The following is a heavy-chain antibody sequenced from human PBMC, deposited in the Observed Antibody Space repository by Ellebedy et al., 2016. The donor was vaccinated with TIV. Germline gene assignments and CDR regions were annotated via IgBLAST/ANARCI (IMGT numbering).Heavy chain of an antibody. CDR1: GSSISSNYY. Sequence: MPSETLSLTCTVSGSSISSNYYWGWIRQPPGKGLELIGSVYYSGSTNYNPSLKSRVTISLDTSKNQFSLKLVSVTAADTAMYYCARENNDSGVGGFDYWGQGTLVTVSS. J-gene: IGHJ4*02. D-gene: IGHD1-26*01. CDR2: VYYSGST. CDR3: ARENNDSGVGGFDY. V-gene: IGHV4-38-2*02.